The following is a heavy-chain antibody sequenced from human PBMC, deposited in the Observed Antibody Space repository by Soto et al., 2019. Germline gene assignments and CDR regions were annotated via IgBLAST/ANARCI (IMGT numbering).Heavy chain of an antibody. D-gene: IGHD2-2*01. Sequence: HPGGSLRLSCAASGFTFSNYDMHWVRQAPGKGLEWVAVTSYDGSRKFYADSVKGRFSISRDNSKNTVYLQMDSLRAADTAVYYCAKDSGQLPAYLDYWGQGTLVTVSS. CDR1: GFTFSNYD. V-gene: IGHV3-30*18. J-gene: IGHJ4*02. CDR3: AKDSGQLPAYLDY. CDR2: TSYDGSRK.